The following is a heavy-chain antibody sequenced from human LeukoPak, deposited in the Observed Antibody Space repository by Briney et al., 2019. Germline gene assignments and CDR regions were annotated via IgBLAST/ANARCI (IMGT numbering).Heavy chain of an antibody. CDR1: GLTFSSYA. V-gene: IGHV3-30-3*01. CDR3: ARVPSYDGESDAFDI. D-gene: IGHD1-1*01. Sequence: GGSLRLSCAASGLTFSSYAMPGFRQAPGKGREGVAVISYDGSNKYYADSVKGRFTISRDNSKNTLYLQMNSPRAEDTAVYYCARVPSYDGESDAFDIWGQGAMVAVSP. CDR2: ISYDGSNK. J-gene: IGHJ3*02.